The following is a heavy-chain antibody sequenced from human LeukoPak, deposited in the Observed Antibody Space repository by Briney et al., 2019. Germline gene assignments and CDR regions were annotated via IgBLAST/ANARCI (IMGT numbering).Heavy chain of an antibody. D-gene: IGHD1-1*01. CDR3: ARDQLELRY. Sequence: SETLSLTCTVSGGSISSGYYWGWIRQPPGKGLEWIGSIYHSGSTYYNPSLKSRVTISVDTSKNQFSLKLSSVTAADTAVYYCARDQLELRYWGQGALVTVSS. J-gene: IGHJ4*02. V-gene: IGHV4-38-2*02. CDR2: IYHSGST. CDR1: GGSISSGYY.